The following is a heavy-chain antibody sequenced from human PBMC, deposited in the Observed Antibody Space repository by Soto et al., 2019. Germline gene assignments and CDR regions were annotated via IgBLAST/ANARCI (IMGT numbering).Heavy chain of an antibody. CDR1: GGSISSFY. CDR2: IYTSGIT. V-gene: IGHV4-4*07. CDR3: ARDRDWFDP. J-gene: IGHJ5*02. Sequence: SETLSLTCAVSGGSISSFYWSWIRQPAGKGLEWIGHIYTSGITNYNPSLKSRVTMSIDTSKNEFSLKLSSVTAADTAVYYCARDRDWFDPWGQGTLVTVSS.